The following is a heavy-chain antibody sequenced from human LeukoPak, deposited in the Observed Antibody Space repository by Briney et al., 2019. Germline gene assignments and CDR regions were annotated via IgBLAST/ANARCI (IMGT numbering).Heavy chain of an antibody. CDR3: ARANTAAAGTGGYYYYYMDV. D-gene: IGHD6-13*01. CDR1: GGTFSSYA. Sequence: GSSVKVSCKASGGTFSSYAISWVRQAPGQGLEWMGGIIPIFGTANYAQKFQGRVTITTDESTSTAYMELSSLRSEDTAVYYCARANTAAAGTGGYYYYYMDVWGKGTTVTVSS. V-gene: IGHV1-69*05. CDR2: IIPIFGTA. J-gene: IGHJ6*03.